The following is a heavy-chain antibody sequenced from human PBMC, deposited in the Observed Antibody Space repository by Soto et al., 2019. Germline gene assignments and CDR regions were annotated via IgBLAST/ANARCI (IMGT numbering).Heavy chain of an antibody. Sequence: SETLSLTCAVSGGSISSGGYSWSWIRQPPGKGLEWIGYIYHSGSTYYNPSLKSRVTISVDRSKNQFSLKLSSVTAADTAVYYCAGTSIPDSYYDFWSGYSPYNWFDPWGQGTLVTVSS. V-gene: IGHV4-30-2*01. J-gene: IGHJ5*02. CDR1: GGSISSGGYS. CDR3: AGTSIPDSYYDFWSGYSPYNWFDP. CDR2: IYHSGST. D-gene: IGHD3-3*01.